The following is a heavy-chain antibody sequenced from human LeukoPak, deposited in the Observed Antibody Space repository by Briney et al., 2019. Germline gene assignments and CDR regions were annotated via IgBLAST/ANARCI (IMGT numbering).Heavy chain of an antibody. CDR2: IYYSGST. CDR3: AGDLLLSSVFDP. Sequence: SETLSLTCTVSGGSISSSSDYWGWGRQPPGKGLEWIGSIYYSGSTYYNPSLKSRATISVDTSKNQFCLKLSSVTAADTAVYYCAGDLLLSSVFDPWGQGTLVTVSS. CDR1: GGSISSSSDY. V-gene: IGHV4-39*07. D-gene: IGHD3-10*01. J-gene: IGHJ5*02.